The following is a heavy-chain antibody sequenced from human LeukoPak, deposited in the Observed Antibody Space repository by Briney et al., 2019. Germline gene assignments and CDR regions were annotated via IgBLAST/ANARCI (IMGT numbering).Heavy chain of an antibody. Sequence: GGSLRLSCAASGFTYSNAWMSGVRQAPGKGLEWVGRIKSKTDGGTTDYAAPVKRRVTISRDDSKNTLYLQMNSLKTEDTAVYYCTTDLTTDFDFWGQGTLVTVSS. D-gene: IGHD4-11*01. CDR3: TTDLTTDFDF. J-gene: IGHJ4*02. CDR1: GFTYSNAW. CDR2: IKSKTDGGTT. V-gene: IGHV3-15*01.